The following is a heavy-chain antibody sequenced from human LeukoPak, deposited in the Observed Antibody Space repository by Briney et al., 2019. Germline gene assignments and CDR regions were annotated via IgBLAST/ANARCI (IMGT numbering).Heavy chain of an antibody. CDR2: ISYDGSNK. D-gene: IGHD3-22*01. J-gene: IGHJ5*02. Sequence: PGGSLRLSCAASGFTFSSYGMHWVRQTPGKGLEWVAVISYDGSNKYYADSVKGRFTISRDNSKDTLYLQMNSLRAEDTAVYYCAKVSGDSSGYQNWFDPWGQGTLVTVSS. CDR3: AKVSGDSSGYQNWFDP. CDR1: GFTFSSYG. V-gene: IGHV3-30*18.